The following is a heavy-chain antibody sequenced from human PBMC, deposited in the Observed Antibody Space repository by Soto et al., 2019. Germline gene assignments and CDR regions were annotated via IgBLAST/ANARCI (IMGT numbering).Heavy chain of an antibody. V-gene: IGHV1-69*13. D-gene: IGHD3-3*01. Sequence: ASVKVSCKASGGTFSSYAISWVRQAPGQGLEWMGGIIPIFGTANYAQKFQGRVTITADESTSTAYMELSSLRSEDTAVYYCARGSSGITIFGVGPPLLGVWGQGTTVTVSS. CDR1: GGTFSSYA. CDR2: IIPIFGTA. J-gene: IGHJ6*02. CDR3: ARGSSGITIFGVGPPLLGV.